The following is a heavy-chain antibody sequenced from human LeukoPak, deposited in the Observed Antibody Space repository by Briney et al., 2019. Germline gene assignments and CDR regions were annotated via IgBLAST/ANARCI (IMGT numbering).Heavy chain of an antibody. Sequence: GSVKVSCKASGYTFTSYGISWVRQAPGQGLEWMGWISAYNGNTNYAQKLQGRVTMTTDTSTSTAYMELRSLRSDDTAVYYCARGSDIVVVVAATSAFDIWGQGTMVTVSS. CDR2: ISAYNGNT. V-gene: IGHV1-18*01. J-gene: IGHJ3*02. CDR1: GYTFTSYG. D-gene: IGHD2-15*01. CDR3: ARGSDIVVVVAATSAFDI.